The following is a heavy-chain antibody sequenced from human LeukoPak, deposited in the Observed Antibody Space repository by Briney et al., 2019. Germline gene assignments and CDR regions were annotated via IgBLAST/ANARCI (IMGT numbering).Heavy chain of an antibody. V-gene: IGHV4-34*01. CDR3: ARGWADIVVVPAASFDY. CDR1: GGSFSGYY. CDR2: INHSGST. D-gene: IGHD2-2*01. J-gene: IGHJ4*02. Sequence: PSETLSLTCAVYGGSFSGYYWSWIRQPPGKGLEWIGEINHSGSTNYNPSLESRVTISVDTSKNQFSLKLSSVTAADTAVYYCARGWADIVVVPAASFDYWGQGTLVTVSS.